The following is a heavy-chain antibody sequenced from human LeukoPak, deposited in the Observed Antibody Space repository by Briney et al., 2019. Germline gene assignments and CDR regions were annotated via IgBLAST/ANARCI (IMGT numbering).Heavy chain of an antibody. J-gene: IGHJ6*02. CDR3: ARDASSTYYYDSSGPVLMDV. V-gene: IGHV4-59*01. Sequence: SETLSLTSTVSGGSISSYYWNWIRQPPGKGLEWIGYIYYSGSTNYNPSLKSRVTISVDTSKNQFSLKLSSVTAADTAVYYCARDASSTYYYDSSGPVLMDVWGQGTTVTVSS. D-gene: IGHD3-22*01. CDR2: IYYSGST. CDR1: GGSISSYY.